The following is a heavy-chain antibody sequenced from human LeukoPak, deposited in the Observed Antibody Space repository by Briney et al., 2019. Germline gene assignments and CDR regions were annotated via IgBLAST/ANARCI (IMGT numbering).Heavy chain of an antibody. CDR2: ISSSGDT. CDR3: ARVPVVTGAHAFDI. V-gene: IGHV3-23*01. Sequence: GGSLRLSCAASGFTFSSYAMSWVRQAPGKGLEWVSAISSSGDTYYAGSVKGRFTISRDNSKNTLYLQMGSLRAEDTAVYYCARVPVVTGAHAFDIWGHGTMVTVSS. J-gene: IGHJ3*02. D-gene: IGHD2-8*02. CDR1: GFTFSSYA.